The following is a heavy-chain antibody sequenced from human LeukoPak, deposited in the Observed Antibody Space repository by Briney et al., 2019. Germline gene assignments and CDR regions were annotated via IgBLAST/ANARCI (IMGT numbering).Heavy chain of an antibody. CDR1: GFTFSSYA. J-gene: IGHJ3*02. D-gene: IGHD6-13*01. V-gene: IGHV3-30-3*01. Sequence: GGSLRLSCAASGFTFSSYAMHWVRQAPGKGLEWVAVISYDGSNKYYADSVKGRFTISRDNSKNTLYLQMNSLRAEDTAVYYCARDDSSSWHLDIWGQGTMVTVSS. CDR3: ARDDSSSWHLDI. CDR2: ISYDGSNK.